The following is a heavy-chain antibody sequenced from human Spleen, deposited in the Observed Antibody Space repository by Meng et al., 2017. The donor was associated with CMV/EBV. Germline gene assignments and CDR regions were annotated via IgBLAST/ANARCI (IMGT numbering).Heavy chain of an antibody. Sequence: FSGYYWSWIRQPPGKGLEWIGEINHSGSTNYNPSLKSRVTISVDTSKNQFSLKLSSVTAADTAVYYCARSRLGYCSSTSCPLYYVDYWGQGTLVTVSS. D-gene: IGHD2-2*01. V-gene: IGHV4-34*01. CDR3: ARSRLGYCSSTSCPLYYVDY. CDR1: FSGYY. J-gene: IGHJ4*02. CDR2: INHSGST.